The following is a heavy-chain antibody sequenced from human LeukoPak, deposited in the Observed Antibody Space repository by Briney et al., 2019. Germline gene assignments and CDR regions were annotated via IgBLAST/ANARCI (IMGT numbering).Heavy chain of an antibody. V-gene: IGHV4-61*02. CDR1: GGSISSGSYY. Sequence: SETLSLTCTVSGGSISSGSYYWSWIRQPAGKGLEWIGRIYTSGSTNYNPSLKSRVTISVDTSKNQFSLKLSSVTAADTAVYYCARITAVGTAFDYWGQGTLVTVSS. D-gene: IGHD6-13*01. J-gene: IGHJ4*02. CDR2: IYTSGST. CDR3: ARITAVGTAFDY.